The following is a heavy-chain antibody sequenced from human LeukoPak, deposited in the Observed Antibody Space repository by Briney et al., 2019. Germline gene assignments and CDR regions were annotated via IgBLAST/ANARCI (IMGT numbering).Heavy chain of an antibody. D-gene: IGHD2-15*01. J-gene: IGHJ4*02. CDR3: ARLGAAVVGFLFDY. CDR2: IYPGYSDT. V-gene: IGHV5-51*01. Sequence: GESLQISCKGSGYSFTSYWIGWVRQMPGKGLEWMGIIYPGYSDTRYSPSFQGQVDISADKSISTANLHWSSLKASDPAMYFCARLGAAVVGFLFDYWGQGALVSVSS. CDR1: GYSFTSYW.